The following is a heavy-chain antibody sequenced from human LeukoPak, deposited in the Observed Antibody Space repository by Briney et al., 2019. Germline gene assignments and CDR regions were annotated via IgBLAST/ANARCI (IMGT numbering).Heavy chain of an antibody. CDR1: GFTFSSYA. CDR3: AKDGMTTVTIGWFDP. D-gene: IGHD4-17*01. CDR2: ISGSGGST. Sequence: GGSLRLSCAASGFTFSSYAVSWVRQAPGKGLEWVSAISGSGGSTYYADSVKGRFTISRDNSKNTLYLQMNSLRAEDTAVYYCAKDGMTTVTIGWFDPWGQGTLVTVSS. V-gene: IGHV3-23*01. J-gene: IGHJ5*02.